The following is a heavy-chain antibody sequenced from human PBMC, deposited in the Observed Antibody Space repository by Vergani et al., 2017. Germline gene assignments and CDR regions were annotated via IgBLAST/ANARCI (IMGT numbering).Heavy chain of an antibody. CDR3: ARDPVYDFWSGRRNNYYMDV. CDR2: INHSGST. D-gene: IGHD3-3*01. Sequence: QVQLQQWGAGLLKPSETLSLTCAVYGGSFSGYYWSWIRQPPGKGLEWIGEINHSGSTNYNPSLKSRVTISVDTSKNQFSLKLSSVTAADTAVYYCARDPVYDFWSGRRNNYYMDVWGKGTTVTVSS. V-gene: IGHV4-34*01. CDR1: GGSFSGYY. J-gene: IGHJ6*03.